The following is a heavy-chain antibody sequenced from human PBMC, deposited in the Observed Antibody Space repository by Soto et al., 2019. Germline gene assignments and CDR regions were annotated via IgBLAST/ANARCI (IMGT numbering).Heavy chain of an antibody. CDR1: DFTFSNYW. V-gene: IGHV3-74*01. CDR3: VKGWYDFDF. CDR2: IKNDGSTT. D-gene: IGHD2-15*01. Sequence: PGGSLRLSCAASDFTFSNYWMYWVRQAPGKGLVWVSRIKNDGSTTNYADSVEGRFTISRDNSKNTLYLQMNSLRAEDTAVYYCVKGWYDFDFWGQGTMVTVSS. J-gene: IGHJ3*01.